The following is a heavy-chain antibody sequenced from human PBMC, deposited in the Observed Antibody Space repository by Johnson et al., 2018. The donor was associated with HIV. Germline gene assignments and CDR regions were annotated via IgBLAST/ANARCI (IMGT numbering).Heavy chain of an antibody. CDR3: ARDPITPYERGPDAFDV. Sequence: EMQLVESGGGVVQPGGSLRLSCAASGFTVSSNYMSWVRQAPGKGLEWVSILYSAGSAYYADSVKGRFTISRDSSKNTLYLQMNSLRVEDTAVYYCARDPITPYERGPDAFDVWGQGTVVTVSS. V-gene: IGHV3-53*01. CDR1: GFTVSSNY. J-gene: IGHJ3*01. D-gene: IGHD2-21*01. CDR2: LYSAGSA.